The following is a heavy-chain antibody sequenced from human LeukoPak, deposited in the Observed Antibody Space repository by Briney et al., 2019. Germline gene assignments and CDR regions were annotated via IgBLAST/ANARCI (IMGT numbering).Heavy chain of an antibody. J-gene: IGHJ4*02. D-gene: IGHD3-22*01. Sequence: GGSLKLSCAASGFTFSGSAMHWVRQASGKGLEWVGRIRSKTNSYATAYAASVKGRFTISRDDSKNTAYLQMNSLKTEDTAVYYCTRYYYDGSGYYYLFDYWGQETLVTVSS. CDR3: TRYYYDGSGYYYLFDY. CDR2: IRSKTNSYAT. CDR1: GFTFSGSA. V-gene: IGHV3-73*01.